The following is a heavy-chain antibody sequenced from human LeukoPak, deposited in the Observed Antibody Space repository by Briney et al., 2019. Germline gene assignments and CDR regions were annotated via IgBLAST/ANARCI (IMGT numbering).Heavy chain of an antibody. V-gene: IGHV4-59*01. Sequence: SETLSLTCTVYGGSTSSYYWSWIRQPPGKGLEWIGYIYYSGSTNYNPSLKSRVTISVDTSKNQFSLKLSSVTAADTAVYYCARGFYGSDSFDYWGQGTLVTVSS. CDR3: ARGFYGSDSFDY. D-gene: IGHD3-10*01. CDR2: IYYSGST. J-gene: IGHJ4*02. CDR1: GGSTSSYY.